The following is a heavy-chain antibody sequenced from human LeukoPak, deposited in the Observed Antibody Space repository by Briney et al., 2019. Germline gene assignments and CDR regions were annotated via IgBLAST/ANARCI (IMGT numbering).Heavy chain of an antibody. CDR1: GYTFTDYY. CDR2: ISPNSGGT. CDR3: ARAPIAAVTDVILDP. J-gene: IGHJ5*02. Sequence: ASVKVSCKASGYTFTDYYMHWVRQAPGHGLEWMGWISPNSGGTNYAQKFQGRVTMTRDTSISTAYMELSRLRSDDTAVYYCARAPIAAVTDVILDPWGQGTLVTVSS. V-gene: IGHV1-2*02. D-gene: IGHD4-11*01.